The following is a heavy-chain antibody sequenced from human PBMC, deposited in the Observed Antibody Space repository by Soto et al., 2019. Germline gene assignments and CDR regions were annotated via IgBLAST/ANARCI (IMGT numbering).Heavy chain of an antibody. CDR1: GYSISSSNW. D-gene: IGHD1-26*01. V-gene: IGHV4-28*01. CDR3: ARREIQGPIDY. CDR2: IYYSGTT. J-gene: IGHJ4*02. Sequence: QVQLQESGPGLVKPSDTLSLTCAVSGYSISSSNWWGWIRQPPGKGLEWIGYIYYSGTTYYNPSLKSRVTRSVGTSKTQFSLKLTSVTPVDTAVYYCARREIQGPIDYWGRGTLVTVSS.